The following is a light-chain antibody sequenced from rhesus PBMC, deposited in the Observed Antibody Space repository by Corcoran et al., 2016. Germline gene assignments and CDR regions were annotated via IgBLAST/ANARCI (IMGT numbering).Light chain of an antibody. CDR2: RPS. CDR1: QGISNW. J-gene: IGKJ4*01. V-gene: IGKV1-69*01. Sequence: DIQMTQSPSSLSASVGDRVTITCRASQGISNWLAWYQQKPGKAPNLLINRPSNLETGVPSMFSASGSGTDFTLTIRSLQPEDIATYYCQQQDNSPPLTFGGGTKVEIK. CDR3: QQQDNSPPLT.